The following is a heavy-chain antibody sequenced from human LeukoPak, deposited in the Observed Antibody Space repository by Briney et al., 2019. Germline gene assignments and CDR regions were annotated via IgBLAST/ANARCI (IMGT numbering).Heavy chain of an antibody. D-gene: IGHD4-17*01. J-gene: IGHJ4*02. V-gene: IGHV4-34*01. CDR2: INHSGST. CDR3: ARVYGDCDY. Sequence: PSETLSLTCAVYGRSFSGYYWSWIRQPPGKGLEWIGEINHSGSTNYNPSLKSRVTISVDTSKSQFSLKLSSVTAADTAVYYCARVYGDCDYWGQGTLVTVSS. CDR1: GRSFSGYY.